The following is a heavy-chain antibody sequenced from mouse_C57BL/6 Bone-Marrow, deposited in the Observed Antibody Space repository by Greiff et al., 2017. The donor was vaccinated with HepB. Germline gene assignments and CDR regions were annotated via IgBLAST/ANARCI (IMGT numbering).Heavy chain of an antibody. J-gene: IGHJ3*01. D-gene: IGHD1-3*01. CDR3: TRGALAWFAY. CDR1: GYAFTSYW. V-gene: IGHV1-5*01. Sequence: EVQLQQSGTVLARPGASVKMSCKTSGYAFTSYWMHWVKQRPGQGLEWIGAIYPGNSDTSYNQKFKGKAKLTAVTSASTAYMELSSLTNEDSAVYYCTRGALAWFAYWGQGTLVTVSA. CDR2: IYPGNSDT.